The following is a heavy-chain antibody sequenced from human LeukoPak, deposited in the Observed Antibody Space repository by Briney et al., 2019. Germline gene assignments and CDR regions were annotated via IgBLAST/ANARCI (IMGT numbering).Heavy chain of an antibody. D-gene: IGHD3-22*01. CDR1: GFTFSSYG. Sequence: GRSLRLSCAASGFTFSSYGMHWVRQAPGKGLEWVAVISYDGSNKYYADSVKGRFTISRDNSKNTLYLQMNSLRAEDTAVYYCAKDPRITMIEARYNWFDPWGQGTLVTVSS. V-gene: IGHV3-30*18. J-gene: IGHJ5*02. CDR2: ISYDGSNK. CDR3: AKDPRITMIEARYNWFDP.